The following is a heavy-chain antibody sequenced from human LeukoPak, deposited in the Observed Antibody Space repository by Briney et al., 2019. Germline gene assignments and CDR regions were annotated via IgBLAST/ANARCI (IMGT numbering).Heavy chain of an antibody. Sequence: KPSETLSLTCTVSGGSISSYYWSWIRQPAGKGLEWIGRIYTSGSTNYNPSLKSRVTMSVDTSQNQFSLKLSSVTAADTAVYYCASGTYCSSTSCYWDYWGQGTLVTVSS. D-gene: IGHD2-2*01. CDR3: ASGTYCSSTSCYWDY. CDR2: IYTSGST. CDR1: GGSISSYY. V-gene: IGHV4-4*07. J-gene: IGHJ4*02.